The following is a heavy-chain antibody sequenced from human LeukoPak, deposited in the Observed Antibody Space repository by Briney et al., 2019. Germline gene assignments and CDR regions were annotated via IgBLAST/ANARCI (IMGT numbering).Heavy chain of an antibody. D-gene: IGHD4-17*01. CDR2: IHSSGST. V-gene: IGHV4-4*07. CDR3: AGGPVTTFF. CDR1: GDSISGHY. Sequence: PSETLPLTCSVSGDSISGHYWSWIRQPAGKGLEWVGRIHSSGSTDYNPSLKSRVTLSVDTSNNQFSLRVNSVTAADTAVYYCAGGPVTTFFWGQGALVTVPS. J-gene: IGHJ4*02.